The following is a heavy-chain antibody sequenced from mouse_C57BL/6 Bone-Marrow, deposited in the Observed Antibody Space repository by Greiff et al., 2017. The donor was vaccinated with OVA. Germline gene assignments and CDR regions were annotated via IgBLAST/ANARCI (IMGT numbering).Heavy chain of an antibody. Sequence: QVQLQQSGAELVRPGTSVKLSCKASGYTFTSYWMHWVKQRPGQGLEWIGYINPSSGYTKYNQKFKDKATLTADKSSSTAYMQLSSLTYGDSAVYYCARRWLPYYYAMDYWGQGTSVTVSS. CDR3: ARRWLPYYYAMDY. D-gene: IGHD2-3*01. CDR2: INPSSGYT. CDR1: GYTFTSYW. V-gene: IGHV1-7*01. J-gene: IGHJ4*01.